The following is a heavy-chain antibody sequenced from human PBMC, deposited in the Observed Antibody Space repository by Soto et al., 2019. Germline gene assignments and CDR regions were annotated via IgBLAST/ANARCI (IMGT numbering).Heavy chain of an antibody. V-gene: IGHV3-23*01. CDR1: GFTFSSYA. D-gene: IGHD2-2*01. CDR3: AKGRSEVLPAAINY. J-gene: IGHJ4*02. CDR2: ISGSGGIT. Sequence: PGGSLRLSCAASGFTFSSYAMSWVRQAPGKGLEWVSGISGSGGITYYGDSVKGQFTISRDNSKNTLYLQMNSLRAEDTAVYYCAKGRSEVLPAAINYWGQGAQVTVSS.